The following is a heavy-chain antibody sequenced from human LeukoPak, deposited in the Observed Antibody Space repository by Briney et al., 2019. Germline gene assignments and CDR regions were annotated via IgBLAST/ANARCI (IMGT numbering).Heavy chain of an antibody. CDR2: ISSSSSYI. J-gene: IGHJ5*02. V-gene: IGHV3-21*01. CDR1: GFTFSSYS. Sequence: GGSLRLSCAASGFTFSSYSMNWVRQAPGKGLEWVSSISSSSSYIYYADSVKGRFTISRDNAKNSLYLQMNSLRAEDTAVYYCARAPGARDDYYDSSGYYPSWFDPWGQGTLVTVSS. CDR3: ARAPGARDDYYDSSGYYPSWFDP. D-gene: IGHD3-22*01.